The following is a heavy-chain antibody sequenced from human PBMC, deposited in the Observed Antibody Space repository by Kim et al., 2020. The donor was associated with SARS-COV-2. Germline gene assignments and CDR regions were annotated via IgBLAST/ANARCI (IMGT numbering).Heavy chain of an antibody. Sequence: GGSLRLSCAASGFTFSSYSMNWVRQAPGKGLEWVSSISSSSSYIYYADSVKGRFTISRDNAKNSLYLQMNSLRAEDTAVYYCARVGDIVVQTGGMDVWGQGTTVTVSS. CDR2: ISSSSSYI. CDR3: ARVGDIVVQTGGMDV. J-gene: IGHJ6*02. V-gene: IGHV3-21*01. CDR1: GFTFSSYS. D-gene: IGHD2-2*01.